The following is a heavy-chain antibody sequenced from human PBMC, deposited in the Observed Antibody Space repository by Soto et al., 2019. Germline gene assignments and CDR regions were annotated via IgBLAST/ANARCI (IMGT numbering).Heavy chain of an antibody. CDR1: GGSISSYY. Sequence: SETLSLTCTVSGGSISSYYWSWIRQPPGKGLEWIGYIYYSGSTNYNPSLKSRVTISVDTSKNQFSLKLSSVTAADTAVYYCARTVWSGYYKDYYYYYMDVWGKGTTVTVSS. CDR3: ARTVWSGYYKDYYYYYMDV. D-gene: IGHD3-3*01. CDR2: IYYSGST. V-gene: IGHV4-59*08. J-gene: IGHJ6*03.